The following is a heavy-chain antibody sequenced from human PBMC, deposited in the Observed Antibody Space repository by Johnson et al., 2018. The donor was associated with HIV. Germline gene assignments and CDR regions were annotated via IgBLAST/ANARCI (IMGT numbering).Heavy chain of an antibody. CDR1: VFMFSNYG. V-gene: IGHV3-43*01. D-gene: IGHD4-17*01. CDR3: AKGGTVTTDAFDI. Sequence: VQLVESGGGVVQPGGSLRLSCATSVFMFSNYGMHWVRQAPGKGLEWVSLISWDGGSTYYADSVKGRFTISRDNSKNSLYLQMNSLRTEDTALYYCAKGGTVTTDAFDIWGQGTMVTVSS. J-gene: IGHJ3*02. CDR2: ISWDGGST.